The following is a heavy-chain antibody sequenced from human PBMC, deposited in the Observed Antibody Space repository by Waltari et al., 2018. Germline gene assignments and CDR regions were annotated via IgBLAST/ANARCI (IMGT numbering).Heavy chain of an antibody. Sequence: QLQLQESGPGLVKPSETLSLTCTVSGGSISSSSYYWGWIRQAPGKGLEWIGSIYYSGSTYYNPSLKSRVTISVDTSKNQFSLKLSSVTAADTAVYYCASSYYYDSSGYEPFDYWGQGTLVTVSS. V-gene: IGHV4-39*01. CDR1: GGSISSSSYY. CDR2: IYYSGST. J-gene: IGHJ4*02. D-gene: IGHD3-22*01. CDR3: ASSYYYDSSGYEPFDY.